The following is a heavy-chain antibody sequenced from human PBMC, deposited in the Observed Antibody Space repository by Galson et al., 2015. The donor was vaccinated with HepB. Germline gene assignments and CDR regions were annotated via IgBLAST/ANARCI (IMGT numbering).Heavy chain of an antibody. CDR2: INQDGSQK. D-gene: IGHD1-26*01. CDR3: ARDVGDA. CDR1: EFTFSTYW. V-gene: IGHV3-7*03. J-gene: IGHJ1*01. Sequence: SLSLSCAASEFTFSTYWMTWVRQAPGRGLKWVATINQDGSQKYYVDSLKGRVTISRDNTKNSLYLEMNSLRAEDTAFYYCARDVGDAWGQGTLVTVSS.